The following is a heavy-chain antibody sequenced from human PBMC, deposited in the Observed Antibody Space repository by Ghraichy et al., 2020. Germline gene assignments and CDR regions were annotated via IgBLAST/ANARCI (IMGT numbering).Heavy chain of an antibody. CDR1: GGSISSGGYY. CDR2: IYYSGST. V-gene: IGHV4-31*03. J-gene: IGHJ6*03. D-gene: IGHD4-17*01. CDR3: ARADYGDYNYYYYMDV. Sequence: LRLSCTVSGGSISSGGYYWSWIRQHPGKGLEWIGYIYYSGSTYYNPSLKSRVTISVDTSKNQFSLKLSSVTAADTAVYYCARADYGDYNYYYYMDVWGKGTTVTVSS.